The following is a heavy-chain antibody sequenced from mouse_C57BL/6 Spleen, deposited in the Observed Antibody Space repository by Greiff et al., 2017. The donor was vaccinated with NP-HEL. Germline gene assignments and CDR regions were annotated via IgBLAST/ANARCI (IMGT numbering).Heavy chain of an antibody. D-gene: IGHD4-1*01. CDR3: ARRLTGPRDYAMDY. CDR1: GYTFTDYY. V-gene: IGHV1-26*01. Sequence: EVQLQQSGPELVKPGASVKISCKASGYTFTDYYMNWVKQSHGKSLEWIGDINPNNGGTSYNQKFKGKATLTVDKSSSTAYMELRSLTSEDSAVYYCARRLTGPRDYAMDYWGQGTSVTVSS. J-gene: IGHJ4*01. CDR2: INPNNGGT.